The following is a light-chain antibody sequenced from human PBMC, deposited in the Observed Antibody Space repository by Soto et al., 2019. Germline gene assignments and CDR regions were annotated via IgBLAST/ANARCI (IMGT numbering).Light chain of an antibody. J-gene: IGKJ1*01. Sequence: VLTQSPGTLSLSLGDRATLSCRASQTVDHAYVAWYQQRPGQAPSLLVYGASTRATDVPKRFSGSGSGTDFTLTISRLEPEDSAVYYCQQYGNSPWTFGQGTKVEIK. CDR3: QQYGNSPWT. CDR2: GAS. V-gene: IGKV3-20*01. CDR1: QTVDHAY.